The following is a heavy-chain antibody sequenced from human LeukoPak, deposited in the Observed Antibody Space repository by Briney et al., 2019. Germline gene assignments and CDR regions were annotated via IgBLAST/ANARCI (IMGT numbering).Heavy chain of an antibody. CDR3: AREPGGAEYSGYDPFDF. CDR1: GDSVSSNSAA. J-gene: IGHJ4*02. CDR2: TYYRSKRYN. V-gene: IGHV6-1*01. D-gene: IGHD5-12*01. Sequence: SQTLSLTCAISGDSVSSNSAAWNWIRQSPSRGLEWLGRTYYRSKRYNDYAVSVKSRITINPDTSKNQFSLQLNSVTPEDTAVYYCAREPGGAEYSGYDPFDFWGQGTLVTVSS.